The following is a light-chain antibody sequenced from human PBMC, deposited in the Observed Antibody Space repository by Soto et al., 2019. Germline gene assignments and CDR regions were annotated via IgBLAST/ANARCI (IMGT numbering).Light chain of an antibody. V-gene: IGKV3-20*01. CDR1: QSVSSPY. J-gene: IGKJ3*01. CDR3: QQYGSSPFT. CDR2: GAS. Sequence: EVVLTQSPVTLSLSPGERATLSCRASQSVSSPYVAWYKQKPGQPPRLLIYGASSRATDIPDRFIGSGSGTEFTLTIARLAPEDFAMYYCQQYGSSPFTFGPGTKVDI.